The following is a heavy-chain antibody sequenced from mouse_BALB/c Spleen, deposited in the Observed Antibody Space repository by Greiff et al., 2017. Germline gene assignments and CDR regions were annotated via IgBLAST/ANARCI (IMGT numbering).Heavy chain of an antibody. CDR3: ARHEGYDGGFDY. V-gene: IGHV5-12-1*01. CDR1: GFAFSSYD. J-gene: IGHJ2*01. D-gene: IGHD2-2*01. Sequence: EVKLVESGGGLVKPGGSLKLSCAASGFAFSSYDMSWVRQTPEKRLEWVAYISSGGGSTYYPDTVKGRFTISRDNAKNTLYLQMSSLKSEDTAMYSCARHEGYDGGFDYWGQGTTLTVSS. CDR2: ISSGGGST.